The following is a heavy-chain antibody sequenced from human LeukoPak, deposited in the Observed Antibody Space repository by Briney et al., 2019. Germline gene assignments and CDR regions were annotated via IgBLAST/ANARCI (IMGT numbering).Heavy chain of an antibody. D-gene: IGHD6-6*01. Sequence: ASVKVSCKTSGYTFTGYYMDWVRQPPGRGLEWMGWINPNSGRTNYAQKVQGGVTMTRDTSISTAYMELSRLRSDDTAVYYCARAPSIAARREGWFDPWGQGTLVTVSS. CDR1: GYTFTGYY. CDR2: INPNSGRT. J-gene: IGHJ5*02. CDR3: ARAPSIAARREGWFDP. V-gene: IGHV1-2*02.